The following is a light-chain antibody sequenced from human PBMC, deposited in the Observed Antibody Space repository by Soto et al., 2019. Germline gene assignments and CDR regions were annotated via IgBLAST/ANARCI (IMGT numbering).Light chain of an antibody. CDR3: CSYAAGNTYV. J-gene: IGLJ1*01. CDR2: EDT. CDR1: SSDVGSYNL. Sequence: QSVLTQPASVSGSPGQSITISCTGTSSDVGSYNLVSWYQHHPGKAPKLMIYEDTKRPSGVSTRFSGSKSGNTASLTISGLQAEDEADYYCCSYAAGNTYVFGTGTQLTVL. V-gene: IGLV2-23*01.